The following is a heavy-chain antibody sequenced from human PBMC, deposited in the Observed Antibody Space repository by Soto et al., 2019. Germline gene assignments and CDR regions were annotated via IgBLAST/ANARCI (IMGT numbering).Heavy chain of an antibody. D-gene: IGHD2-2*01. CDR1: GYTFTSSG. CDR3: SRDGEVGIVVVPAASHLELSYYHSRMDF. Sequence: ASVKVSCKASGYTFTSSGISWVQQAPGQGLEWMGWISAYNGNTKYAQKLQGRVTMTTDTSTSTAFMELRSLRSDDTAVYYCSRDGEVGIVVVPAASHLELSYYHSRMDFYRRLPTVAVCS. J-gene: IGHJ6*02. V-gene: IGHV1-18*04. CDR2: ISAYNGNT.